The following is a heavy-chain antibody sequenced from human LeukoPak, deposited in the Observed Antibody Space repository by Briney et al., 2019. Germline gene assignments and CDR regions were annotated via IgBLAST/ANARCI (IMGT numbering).Heavy chain of an antibody. CDR2: ISGSGGST. J-gene: IGHJ4*02. V-gene: IGHV3-23*01. CDR3: AKVDDYGDYATLDY. Sequence: GGSLRLSCAASGFTFSSYAMSWVRQAPGKGLEWVSAISGSGGSTYYADSVKGRFTISRDNSKNTLYLQMNSLRAEDTAVYYCAKVDDYGDYATLDYWGQGTLVTVSS. CDR1: GFTFSSYA. D-gene: IGHD4-17*01.